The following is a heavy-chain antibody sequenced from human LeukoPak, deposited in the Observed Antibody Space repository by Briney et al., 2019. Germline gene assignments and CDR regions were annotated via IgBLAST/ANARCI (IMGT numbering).Heavy chain of an antibody. CDR2: ISSSGSTI. V-gene: IGHV3-48*03. D-gene: IGHD6-19*01. CDR1: GFTFSSYE. J-gene: IGHJ3*02. CDR3: ARGHSSGWYDAFDI. Sequence: GGSLRLSCAASGFTFSSYEMNWVRQAPGKGLEWVSYISSSGSTIYYVDSVKGRFTISGDNAKNSLYLQMNSLRAEDTAVYYCARGHSSGWYDAFDIWGQGTMVTVSS.